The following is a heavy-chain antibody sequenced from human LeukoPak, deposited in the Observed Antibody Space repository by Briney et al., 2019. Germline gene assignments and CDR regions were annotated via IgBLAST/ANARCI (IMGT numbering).Heavy chain of an antibody. V-gene: IGHV3-33*01. CDR2: IWYDGSDK. CDR1: GFTFSSYG. CDR3: ARLSGMDV. Sequence: PGTSLRLSCAASGFTFSSYGMHWVRQAPGKGLEWVAVIWYDGSDKYYADSVKGRFTISRDNSKNTLYLQMNSLRAEDTALYYCARLSGMDVWGQGTMVTVSS. J-gene: IGHJ6*02.